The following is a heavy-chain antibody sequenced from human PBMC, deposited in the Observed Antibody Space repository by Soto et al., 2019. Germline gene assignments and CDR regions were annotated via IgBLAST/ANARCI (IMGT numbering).Heavy chain of an antibody. CDR1: GGSLSSGGYY. CDR2: IYYTGKT. V-gene: IGHV4-31*03. D-gene: IGHD2-8*01. J-gene: IGHJ4*02. CDR3: ARVLAGSFDY. Sequence: QVQLQESGPGLVKPSQTLSLTCTVSGGSLSSGGYYWSWLRQLPGKGLEWIGYIYYTGKTYYNPALKSRLAISIDTSKKQFSLNLSSVTAADTALYYCARVLAGSFDYWGRRTLVTVSS.